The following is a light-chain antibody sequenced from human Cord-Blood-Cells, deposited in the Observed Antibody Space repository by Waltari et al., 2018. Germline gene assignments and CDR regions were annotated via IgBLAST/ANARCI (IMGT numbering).Light chain of an antibody. CDR3: SSYTSSSTL. CDR2: DVS. Sequence: QSALTQPASVSGSPGQSITISCTGTRSDVGGYNSVSWYQQHPGKAPKLMIYDVSNRPSGVSNRFSGSKSGNTASLTISGLQAEDEADYYCSSYTSSSTLFGTGTKVTVL. CDR1: RSDVGGYNS. J-gene: IGLJ1*01. V-gene: IGLV2-14*01.